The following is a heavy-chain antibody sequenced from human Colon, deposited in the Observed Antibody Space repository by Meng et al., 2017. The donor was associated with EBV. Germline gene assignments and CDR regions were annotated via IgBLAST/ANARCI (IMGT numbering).Heavy chain of an antibody. D-gene: IGHD1-26*01. Sequence: EVQLVESGXGLVKPGESLRLSCTASGFTFTNAWMNWFRQAPGKGLEWVGRIRSQIDGRTTDYTAPVKGRFTISRDDSKTTLYLQMNSLRADDTAVYYCARPLVGPANLGYWGQGILVTVSS. V-gene: IGHV3-15*05. CDR3: ARPLVGPANLGY. CDR2: IRSQIDGRTT. J-gene: IGHJ4*02. CDR1: GFTFTNAW.